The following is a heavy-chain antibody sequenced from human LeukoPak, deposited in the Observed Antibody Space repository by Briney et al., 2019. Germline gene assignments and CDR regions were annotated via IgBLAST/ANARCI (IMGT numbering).Heavy chain of an antibody. CDR2: ISGSGGST. J-gene: IGHJ4*02. CDR3: AKAPEYSSSWYPYYYFDY. CDR1: GFTFSSYA. V-gene: IGHV3-23*01. Sequence: GSLRLSCAASGFTFSSYAMSWVRQAPGKGPEWVSAISGSGGSTYYADSVKGRFTISRDNSKNTLYLQMNSLRAEDTAVYYCAKAPEYSSSWYPYYYFDYWGQGTLVTVSS. D-gene: IGHD6-13*01.